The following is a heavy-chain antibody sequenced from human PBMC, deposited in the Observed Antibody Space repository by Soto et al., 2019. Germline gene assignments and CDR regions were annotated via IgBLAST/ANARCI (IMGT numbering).Heavy chain of an antibody. J-gene: IGHJ4*02. CDR2: ISDSGDKT. D-gene: IGHD2-15*01. Sequence: EVQLLESGGGLEQRGGSLRLSCAASGFTFSSYAMSWVRQAPGKGLEWVSAISDSGDKTYYADSVKGRFTVSRDNSKGALYLLLNSLRPDDSALYYCAKDPEGGNDYFDHWGQGTQVTVSS. CDR3: AKDPEGGNDYFDH. CDR1: GFTFSSYA. V-gene: IGHV3-23*01.